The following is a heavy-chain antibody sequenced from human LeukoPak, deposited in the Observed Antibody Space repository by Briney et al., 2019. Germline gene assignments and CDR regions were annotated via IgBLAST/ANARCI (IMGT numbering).Heavy chain of an antibody. CDR1: GDSISSYY. Sequence: SETLSLTCTVSGDSISSYYWSWIRQPPGKGLEWIGYIYYSGSTNYNPSLKSRVTISVDTSKNQFSLKLSSVTAADTAVYYCARDRYGGNYYYYGMDVWGQGTTVTVSS. V-gene: IGHV4-59*01. J-gene: IGHJ6*02. CDR3: ARDRYGGNYYYYGMDV. CDR2: IYYSGST. D-gene: IGHD4-23*01.